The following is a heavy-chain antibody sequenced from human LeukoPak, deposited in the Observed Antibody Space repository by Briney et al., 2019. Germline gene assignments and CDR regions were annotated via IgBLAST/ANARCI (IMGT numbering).Heavy chain of an antibody. J-gene: IGHJ4*02. Sequence: PSETLSVTCAVYGGSFSGYYWSWIRQPPGNGLEWIGEINHSGSTNYNPSLKSRVTISVDTSKNQFSLKLSSVTAADTAVYYCARGFGYSSSSVSSGYFDYWGQGTLVTVSS. CDR1: GGSFSGYY. V-gene: IGHV4-34*01. D-gene: IGHD6-6*01. CDR2: INHSGST. CDR3: ARGFGYSSSSVSSGYFDY.